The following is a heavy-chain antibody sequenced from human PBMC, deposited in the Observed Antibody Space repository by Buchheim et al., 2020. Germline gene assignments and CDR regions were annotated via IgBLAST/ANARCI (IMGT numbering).Heavy chain of an antibody. CDR3: ARERTTSGFDY. V-gene: IGHV3-48*03. CDR2: ISGSGSNK. CDR1: GFTLSSYE. Sequence: EVHLVESGGDLVQPGGSLRLSCAVSGFTLSSYEMNWVRQAPGKGLEWVSYISGSGSNKDYADSVRGRFTISRDNSENSVYLPMNSLRAEDSAVYYCARERTTSGFDYWGQGTL. D-gene: IGHD1-14*01. J-gene: IGHJ4*02.